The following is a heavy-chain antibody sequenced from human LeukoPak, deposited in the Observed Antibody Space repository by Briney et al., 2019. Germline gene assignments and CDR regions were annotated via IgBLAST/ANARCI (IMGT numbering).Heavy chain of an antibody. V-gene: IGHV3-74*01. CDR2: INTDGSST. J-gene: IGHJ4*02. CDR3: ARVSGSSWYFDY. D-gene: IGHD1-26*01. Sequence: GGSLRLSCAASGFTFSSYWMHWVRQAPGKGLVWVSRINTDGSSTSYADSVKGRFTISRDNAKNTLYLQMNSLRAEDTAVYYCARVSGSSWYFDYWGQGTLVTVSS. CDR1: GFTFSSYW.